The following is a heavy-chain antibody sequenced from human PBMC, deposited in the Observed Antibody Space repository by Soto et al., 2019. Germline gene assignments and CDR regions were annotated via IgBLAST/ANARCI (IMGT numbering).Heavy chain of an antibody. V-gene: IGHV1-3*01. D-gene: IGHD3-10*01. CDR1: GYTFTSYA. CDR2: INAGNGNT. CDR3: ARESGWVNWFYP. J-gene: IGHJ5*02. Sequence: QVQLVQSGAEVKKPGASVKVSCKASGYTFTSYAMHWVRQAAGQRLEGMGWINAGNGNTKYSQKFQGRVTITRDTSANDSYMQLRNLYREDAAVYNCARESGWVNWFYPWGKGTLVTVS.